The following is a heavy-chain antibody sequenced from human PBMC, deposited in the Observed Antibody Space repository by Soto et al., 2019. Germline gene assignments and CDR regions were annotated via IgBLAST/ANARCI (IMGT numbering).Heavy chain of an antibody. D-gene: IGHD3-22*01. V-gene: IGHV3-30*03. J-gene: IGHJ5*01. CDR2: IAYDGSKT. CDR3: ARWVGGSMFDNSGKYDS. Sequence: QVQLVESGGGVVQPGRSLRLTCAASGFTFSSNGMHWVRQPPGKGLEWVALIAYDGSKTYYGDSVRGRFTISRDNSENTLFLQMNSLRAEDTAVYCCARWVGGSMFDNSGKYDSWGQGTLVTVSS. CDR1: GFTFSSNG.